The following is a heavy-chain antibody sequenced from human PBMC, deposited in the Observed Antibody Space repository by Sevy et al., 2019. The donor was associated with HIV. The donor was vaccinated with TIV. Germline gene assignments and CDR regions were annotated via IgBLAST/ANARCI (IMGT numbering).Heavy chain of an antibody. Sequence: ASVKVSCKVSGYTLTGLSMHWVRQAPGKGLEWMGSFDPEDGETIYAQNFQGRVTMTEDTSTDTAYMELSSLRSEDTAVYFCATAKDYYASSGCPFDYWGQGTLVTVSS. V-gene: IGHV1-24*01. D-gene: IGHD3-22*01. J-gene: IGHJ4*02. CDR3: ATAKDYYASSGCPFDY. CDR1: GYTLTGLS. CDR2: FDPEDGET.